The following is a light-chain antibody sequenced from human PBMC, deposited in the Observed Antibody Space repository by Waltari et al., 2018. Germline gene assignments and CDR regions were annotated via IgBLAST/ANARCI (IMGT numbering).Light chain of an antibody. V-gene: IGKV1-39*01. CDR1: QTISTY. CDR2: AAS. J-gene: IGKJ2*01. CDR3: QQSYSPPHT. Sequence: IQVTQSPSSLSASVGERVTISCRASQTISTYLNWYQQRPGKAPKLLMYAASTVQSGVPTRFSGSGSGTEFTLTISSLQPEDSATYYCQQSYSPPHTFGQGTKVEIK.